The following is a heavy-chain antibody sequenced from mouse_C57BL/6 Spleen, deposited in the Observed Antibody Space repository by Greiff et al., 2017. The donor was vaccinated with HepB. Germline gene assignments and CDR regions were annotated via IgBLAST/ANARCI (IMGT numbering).Heavy chain of an antibody. CDR2: IYPGSGST. Sequence: VQLQQPGAELVKPGASVKMSCKASGYTFTSYWITWVKQRPGQGLEWIGDIYPGSGSTNYNEKFKSKATLTVDTSSSTAYMQLSSLTSEDSAVYYCARCDDGGLGLLPYYAMDYWGQGTSVTVSS. CDR1: GYTFTSYW. J-gene: IGHJ4*01. D-gene: IGHD2-3*01. CDR3: ARCDDGGLGLLPYYAMDY. V-gene: IGHV1-55*01.